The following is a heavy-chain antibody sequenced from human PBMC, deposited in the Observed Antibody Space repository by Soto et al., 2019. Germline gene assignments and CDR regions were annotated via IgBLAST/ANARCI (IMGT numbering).Heavy chain of an antibody. CDR3: ARGDYDSSGYYTYAFDI. V-gene: IGHV4-31*03. CDR2: IYYSGST. J-gene: IGHJ3*02. Sequence: SETLSLTCTVSGGSISSGGYYWSWIRQHPGKGLEWIGYIYYSGSTYYNPSLKSRVTISVDTSKNQFSLKLSSVTAADTAVYYCARGDYDSSGYYTYAFDIWGQGTMVTV. CDR1: GGSISSGGYY. D-gene: IGHD3-22*01.